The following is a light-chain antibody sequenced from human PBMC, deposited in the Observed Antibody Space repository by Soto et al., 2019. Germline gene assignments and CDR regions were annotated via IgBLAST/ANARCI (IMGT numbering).Light chain of an antibody. CDR2: DAS. J-gene: IGKJ5*01. CDR3: QQYSSSPLT. Sequence: EIVLTQSPGTLSLSPGERATLSCSGSQSVSSTYLAWYQQNPGQAPRLLIYDASSRATGIPDRFSGSGSGTDFTLTISRLEPEDFAMYYCQQYSSSPLTFGQGTRLEIK. V-gene: IGKV3-20*01. CDR1: QSVSSTY.